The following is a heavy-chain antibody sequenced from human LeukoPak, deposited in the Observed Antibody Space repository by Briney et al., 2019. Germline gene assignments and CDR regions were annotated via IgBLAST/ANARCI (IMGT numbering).Heavy chain of an antibody. V-gene: IGHV3-23*01. Sequence: GGSLRLSCAASGFTFSSYAMSWVRQAPGKGLEWVSHISRTGDSTIYGDAVKGRFTISRDNSKNVLNLQMNSLRAEDTAVYYCAFSKYTYDYAMDVWGQGTTVTVSS. J-gene: IGHJ6*02. CDR3: AFSKYTYDYAMDV. D-gene: IGHD6-6*01. CDR2: ISRTGDST. CDR1: GFTFSSYA.